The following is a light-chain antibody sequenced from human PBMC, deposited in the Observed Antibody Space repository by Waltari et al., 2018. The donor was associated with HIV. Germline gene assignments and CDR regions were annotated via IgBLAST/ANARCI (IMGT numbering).Light chain of an antibody. Sequence: DVQLTQSPSTLAASVGDSVTITCRANENIRTWLAWYQQKPGKAPKLLIYKASILHTGIPSRFSGSGSVTEFTLTITSLQPDDFATYYCQQYDSFRSFGQGTTVHIK. CDR1: ENIRTW. CDR3: QQYDSFRS. J-gene: IGKJ1*01. V-gene: IGKV1-5*03. CDR2: KAS.